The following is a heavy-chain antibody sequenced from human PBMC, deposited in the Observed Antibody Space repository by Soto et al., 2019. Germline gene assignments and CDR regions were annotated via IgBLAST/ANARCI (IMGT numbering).Heavy chain of an antibody. J-gene: IGHJ4*02. Sequence: GGSLRLSCAASGFAFSSYAMSWVRQAPGKGLEWVSSISGSAGSTYYAESVKGRFTVSRDNSKDTLYLQMNSLTVEDTAIYYCSKDVGRYCTSASCTAFPLLDYWGQGALVTVSS. CDR1: GFAFSSYA. D-gene: IGHD2-2*01. V-gene: IGHV3-23*01. CDR2: ISGSAGST. CDR3: SKDVGRYCTSASCTAFPLLDY.